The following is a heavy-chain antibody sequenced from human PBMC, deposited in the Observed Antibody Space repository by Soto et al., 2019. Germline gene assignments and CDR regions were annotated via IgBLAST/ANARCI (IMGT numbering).Heavy chain of an antibody. V-gene: IGHV3-23*01. CDR1: DFTFNIFA. Sequence: GGSLRLSCAASDFTFNIFAVSWVRLAPGKGLEWVSTFGTTGNTYYADSVKGRFAISGDNSKKTLYLQMNSLRAEDTALYYCAGRGASGPSGSTRLYYFDSWGRGTLVTVSS. CDR2: FGTTGNT. D-gene: IGHD3-10*01. CDR3: AGRGASGPSGSTRLYYFDS. J-gene: IGHJ4*02.